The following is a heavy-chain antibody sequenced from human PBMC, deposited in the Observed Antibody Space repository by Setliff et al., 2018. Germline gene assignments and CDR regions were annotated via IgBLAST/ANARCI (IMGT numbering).Heavy chain of an antibody. J-gene: IGHJ3*02. V-gene: IGHV1-18*01. CDR2: ISAYNGNT. CDR1: GYTFTSYG. D-gene: IGHD3-3*01. Sequence: ASVKVSCKASGYTFTSYGISWVRQAPGQGLEWMGWISAYNGNTNFAQKLQGRVTMTTDTSTSTAYMELRSLRSDDTAVYYCARGGRYDFWSGYTRGAFDIWGQGTMVTVSS. CDR3: ARGGRYDFWSGYTRGAFDI.